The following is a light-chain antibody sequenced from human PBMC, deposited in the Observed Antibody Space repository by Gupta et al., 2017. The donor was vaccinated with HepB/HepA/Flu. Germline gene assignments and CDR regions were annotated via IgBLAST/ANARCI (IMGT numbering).Light chain of an antibody. Sequence: DIVMIQWLLSLPVTPGEPASISCRSSHSRLESNGHNYLDWYLQKPGQSPQLLIYLGSNRASGVPDRFSGSGSGTDFTLKISIVDAEDVGFYYCMHSVQTPYTFGQGTKLQIK. J-gene: IGKJ2*01. V-gene: IGKV2-28*01. CDR3: MHSVQTPYT. CDR2: LGS. CDR1: HSRLESNGHNY.